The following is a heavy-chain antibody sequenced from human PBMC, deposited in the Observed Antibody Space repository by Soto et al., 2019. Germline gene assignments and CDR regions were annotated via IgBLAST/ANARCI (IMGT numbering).Heavy chain of an antibody. CDR2: INCGSGNT. J-gene: IGHJ4*02. V-gene: IGHV1-3*01. Sequence: QVQLVQSGAEVKQPGASASVSCKASGYNFTTYVVHWLRQAPGQGPEWMGWINCGSGNTVYSQKFQGRVTFTRDTSPRTAHMDLNSLTSGDTAVYYCARGYISGWTFDFWGRGTLVTVSS. CDR1: GYNFTTYV. D-gene: IGHD6-19*01. CDR3: ARGYISGWTFDF.